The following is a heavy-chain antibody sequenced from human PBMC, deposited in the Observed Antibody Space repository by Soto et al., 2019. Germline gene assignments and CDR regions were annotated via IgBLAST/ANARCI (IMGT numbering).Heavy chain of an antibody. Sequence: PGGSLRLSCPASGFTFHTYGMHWVRQIPGKGLQWVAIIWYDGSIKYYADSVKGRFTISRDNSKNTMYLQMNSLRDEDTAVYYCARXDCTGDNCNPYYHYPMDVWGQGTTVTVS. CDR2: IWYDGSIK. V-gene: IGHV3-33*01. D-gene: IGHD2-8*02. CDR1: GFTFHTYG. J-gene: IGHJ6*02. CDR3: ARXDCTGDNCNPYYHYPMDV.